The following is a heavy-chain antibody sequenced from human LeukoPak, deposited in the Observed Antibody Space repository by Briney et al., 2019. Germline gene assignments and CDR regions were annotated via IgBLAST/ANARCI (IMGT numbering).Heavy chain of an antibody. J-gene: IGHJ4*02. Sequence: SQTLSLTCTVSGGSISSSSYYWGWIRQPPGKGLEWIGSFYYSGSTYYNPSLKSRLTISVDTSKNQFSLKLSSVTAADTAVYHCARQGSLGTSGYNYWGQGTLVTVSS. V-gene: IGHV4-39*01. D-gene: IGHD3-22*01. CDR1: GGSISSSSYY. CDR3: ARQGSLGTSGYNY. CDR2: FYYSGST.